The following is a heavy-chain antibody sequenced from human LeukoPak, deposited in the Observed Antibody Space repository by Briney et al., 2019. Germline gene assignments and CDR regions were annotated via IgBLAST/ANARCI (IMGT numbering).Heavy chain of an antibody. Sequence: SETLSLTCTVSGGSISSYYWSWIRQPPGKGLEWIGYIYYSGSINYNPSLKSRVTISVDTSKNQFSLKLRSVTAADTAVYYCARDSAAGLYWGQGTLVTVSS. V-gene: IGHV4-59*12. D-gene: IGHD6-13*01. CDR2: IYYSGSI. J-gene: IGHJ4*02. CDR3: ARDSAAGLY. CDR1: GGSISSYY.